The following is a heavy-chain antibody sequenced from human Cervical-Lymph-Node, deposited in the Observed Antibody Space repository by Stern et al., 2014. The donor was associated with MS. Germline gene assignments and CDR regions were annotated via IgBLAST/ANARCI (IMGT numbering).Heavy chain of an antibody. D-gene: IGHD2-21*01. CDR1: GFTFSRYW. Sequence: VQLVQSGGGLVQPGGSLRLSCAASGFTFSRYWIHWVRQVPGKGLVWVSRINHDGRPTNYPDSVRGRFTISRDNANNMVYLQMSSLRAEDTAAYYCAAAADCGGGRCYPYYYNGMDVWGQGATVTVSS. CDR2: INHDGRPT. CDR3: AAAADCGGGRCYPYYYNGMDV. V-gene: IGHV3-74*01. J-gene: IGHJ6*02.